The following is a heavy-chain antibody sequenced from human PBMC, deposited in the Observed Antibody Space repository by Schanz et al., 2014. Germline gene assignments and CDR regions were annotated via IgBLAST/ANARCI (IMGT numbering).Heavy chain of an antibody. Sequence: QVHLVQSGAEVKKPGASVKVSCKASGYNITSNDVTWVRQATGQGLEWMGWMNPNSGNTGYAQRFQGRVTITADKSSDTAYMELSSLRSEDTAVYYCAREVGLYDRGWFDPWGQGTLVTVSS. CDR2: MNPNSGNT. J-gene: IGHJ5*02. CDR3: AREVGLYDRGWFDP. D-gene: IGHD3-22*01. CDR1: GYNITSND. V-gene: IGHV1-8*01.